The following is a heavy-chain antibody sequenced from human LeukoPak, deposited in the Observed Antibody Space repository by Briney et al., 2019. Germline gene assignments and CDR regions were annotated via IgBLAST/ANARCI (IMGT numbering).Heavy chain of an antibody. D-gene: IGHD6-19*01. V-gene: IGHV3-53*01. CDR3: ARARYSSAWYDC. CDR2: IYSGGST. CDR1: GFTFTNDF. Sequence: GGSLRLSCAASGFTFTNDFMTWVRQAPGKGLEWVSVIYSGGSTLYADSVRGRFTISRDNPKNTLYLQMNSLRAEDTAVYYCARARYSSAWYDCWGQGTLVTVSS. J-gene: IGHJ4*02.